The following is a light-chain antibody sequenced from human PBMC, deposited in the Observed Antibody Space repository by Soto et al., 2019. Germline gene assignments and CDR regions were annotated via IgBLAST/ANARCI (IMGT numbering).Light chain of an antibody. CDR1: QGISSY. CDR3: QQYYSYPCT. CDR2: AAS. V-gene: IGKV1-8*01. J-gene: IGKJ2*02. Sequence: AIRMTQSPSSFSASTGDRVTITCRASQGISSYLAWYQQKPGKAPKLLIYAASTLQSGVSSRFSGSGSGTHFTITISCLQSEDFATYYCQQYYSYPCTFGQGTKLEIK.